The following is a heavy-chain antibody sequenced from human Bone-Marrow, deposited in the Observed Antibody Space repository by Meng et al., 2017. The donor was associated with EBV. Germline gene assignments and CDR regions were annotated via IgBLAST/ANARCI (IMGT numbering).Heavy chain of an antibody. J-gene: IGHJ4*02. CDR2: LIPMVGAP. CDR1: GGTFRSDA. Sequence: QVPLVQSGAEVKKPGYSVKVSCRTSGGTFRSDAVSWVRQVPGQGLEWMGGLIPMVGAPHYAQKFQGRVTIIADESTSTHSMELNSLRSEDTAMYYFASESGRGFTPDYWGQGTLVTVSS. D-gene: IGHD3-10*01. V-gene: IGHV1-69*01. CDR3: ASESGRGFTPDY.